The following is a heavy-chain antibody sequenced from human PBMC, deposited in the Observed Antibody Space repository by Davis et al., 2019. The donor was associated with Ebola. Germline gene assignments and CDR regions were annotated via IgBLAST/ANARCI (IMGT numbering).Heavy chain of an antibody. D-gene: IGHD1-20*01. Sequence: PGGSLRLSCAASGFSFSTYSMNWVRQAPGKGLEWVSYISISSTTIYYADSVKGRFTISRDNAINSLYLQMNSLRDEDTAVYYCARVAALTGEFDFWGQGTLVTVSS. CDR2: ISISSTTI. V-gene: IGHV3-48*02. CDR1: GFSFSTYS. J-gene: IGHJ4*02. CDR3: ARVAALTGEFDF.